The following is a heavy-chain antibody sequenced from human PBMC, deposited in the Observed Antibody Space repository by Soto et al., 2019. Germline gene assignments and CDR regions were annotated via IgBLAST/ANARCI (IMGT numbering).Heavy chain of an antibody. J-gene: IGHJ6*02. D-gene: IGHD3-10*01. CDR2: IYYSGST. CDR1: GGSISSYY. CDR3: ARDNLMDYGSGSYYYYYYGMDV. Sequence: SETLSLTCTVSGGSISSYYWSWIRQPPGKGLEWIGYIYYSGSTNYNPSLKSRVTISVDTSKNQFSLKLSSVTAADTAVYYCARDNLMDYGSGSYYYYYYGMDVWGQGTTVTVSS. V-gene: IGHV4-59*01.